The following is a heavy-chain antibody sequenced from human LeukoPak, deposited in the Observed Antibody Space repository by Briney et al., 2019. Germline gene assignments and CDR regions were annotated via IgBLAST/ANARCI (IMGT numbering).Heavy chain of an antibody. V-gene: IGHV3-23*01. D-gene: IGHD4/OR15-4a*01. Sequence: GGSLRLSCAASGFTFSSYAISWVRQAPGKGLEWVSVIGVSGGSTYYADSVKGRFTIFRDNSKNTLNLQMNSLRAEDTAVYYCAKDRLASHALTLGDAFDIWGQGTMVTVSS. CDR3: AKDRLASHALTLGDAFDI. J-gene: IGHJ3*02. CDR2: IGVSGGST. CDR1: GFTFSSYA.